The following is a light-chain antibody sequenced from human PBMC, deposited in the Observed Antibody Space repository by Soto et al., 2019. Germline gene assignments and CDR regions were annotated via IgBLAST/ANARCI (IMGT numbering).Light chain of an antibody. Sequence: QSVLTQPASVSGSPGQSITISCTGTSSDVGSQKLVSWYQHYPGKAPKLIIFEASKRPPGVSNRFSGSKSGSTASLTISGLQAEDEADYYCCSNVGGIAYVFGTGTKVTVL. J-gene: IGLJ1*01. V-gene: IGLV2-23*01. CDR3: CSNVGGIAYV. CDR2: EAS. CDR1: SSDVGSQKL.